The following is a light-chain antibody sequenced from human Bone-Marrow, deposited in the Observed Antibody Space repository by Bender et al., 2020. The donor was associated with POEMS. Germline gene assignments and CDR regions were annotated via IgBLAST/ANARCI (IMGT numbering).Light chain of an antibody. CDR1: SSDFGGYHF. V-gene: IGLV2-14*03. J-gene: IGLJ1*01. CDR2: DVN. Sequence: QSALTQPASVSGSPGQSITISCTGTSSDFGGYHFVSWHQQHPGKVPKLIIYDVNHRPSGVSSRFSGSRSGNTASLTISGLQAEDEADYYCSSYTTSSTSYVFGGGTKVTVL. CDR3: SSYTTSSTSYV.